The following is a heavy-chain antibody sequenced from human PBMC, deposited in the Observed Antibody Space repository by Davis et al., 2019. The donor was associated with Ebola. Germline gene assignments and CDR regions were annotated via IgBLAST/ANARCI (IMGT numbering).Heavy chain of an antibody. CDR1: GFTFSSYW. Sequence: GESLKISCAASGFTFSSYWMHWVRQAPGKGLVWVSRINPDGSFTDYADSVKGRFTISRDNARNTVSLQMNSLRAEDTAVYYCAREETYCGGLICYDAFDIWGQGTMVTVSS. J-gene: IGHJ3*02. CDR3: AREETYCGGLICYDAFDI. V-gene: IGHV3-74*01. D-gene: IGHD2-15*01. CDR2: INPDGSFT.